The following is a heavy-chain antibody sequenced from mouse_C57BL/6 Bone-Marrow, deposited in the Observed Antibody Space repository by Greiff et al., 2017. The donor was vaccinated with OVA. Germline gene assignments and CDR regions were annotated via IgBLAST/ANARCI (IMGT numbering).Heavy chain of an antibody. CDR2: ISSGGSYT. V-gene: IGHV5-6*01. J-gene: IGHJ3*01. Sequence: EVQLVESGGDLVKPGGSLKLSCAASGFTFSSYGMSWVRQTPDKRLAWVATISSGGSYTYYPDSVKGRFTISRDNAKNTLYLQMSSLKSEDAAMYYCARQGVEGFAYWGQGTLVTVSA. CDR1: GFTFSSYG. CDR3: ARQGVEGFAY. D-gene: IGHD1-1*02.